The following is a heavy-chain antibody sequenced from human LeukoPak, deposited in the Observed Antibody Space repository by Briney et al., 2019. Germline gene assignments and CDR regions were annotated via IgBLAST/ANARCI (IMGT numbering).Heavy chain of an antibody. J-gene: IGHJ4*02. V-gene: IGHV3-23*01. Sequence: GRSLRLSCAASVFTFSIFAMSCVRQAPGKGLEWVSAISGSGGSTYYADSVKVRFTISRDNSKNTLYLQMNSLRAEDTAVYYCAKAYIVVVTAAKDYWGQGTLVTVSS. CDR1: VFTFSIFA. CDR2: ISGSGGST. CDR3: AKAYIVVVTAAKDY. D-gene: IGHD2-21*02.